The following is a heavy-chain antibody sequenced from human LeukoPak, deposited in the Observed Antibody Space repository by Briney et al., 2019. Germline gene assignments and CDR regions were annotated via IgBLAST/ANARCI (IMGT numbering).Heavy chain of an antibody. J-gene: IGHJ6*02. CDR3: ASGGSGSYYVYYYGMDV. D-gene: IGHD3-10*01. Sequence: GASVKVSCKASGGTFSSYAISWVRQAPGQGLEWMGRIIPILGIANYAQKFQGRVTITADKSTSTAYMELSSLRSEDTAVYYCASGGSGSYYVYYYGMDVWGQGTTVTVSS. CDR2: IIPILGIA. V-gene: IGHV1-69*04. CDR1: GGTFSSYA.